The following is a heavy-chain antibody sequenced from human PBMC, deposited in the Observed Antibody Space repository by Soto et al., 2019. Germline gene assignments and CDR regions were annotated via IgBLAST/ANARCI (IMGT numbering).Heavy chain of an antibody. Sequence: ASVKVSCKASGYTFTLYAMHWVRQAPGQRLEWMGWINAANGNTKSSQKFQGRVTFTRDTSASTGYMELSTLNSADTAAYYCARDQRRDYDFWSGYSQGFDYWGQGTPVTVS. CDR1: GYTFTLYA. CDR2: INAANGNT. J-gene: IGHJ4*02. CDR3: ARDQRRDYDFWSGYSQGFDY. D-gene: IGHD3-3*01. V-gene: IGHV1-3*01.